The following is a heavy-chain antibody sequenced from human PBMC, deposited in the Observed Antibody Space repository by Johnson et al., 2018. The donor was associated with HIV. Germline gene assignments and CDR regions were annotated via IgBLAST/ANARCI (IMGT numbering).Heavy chain of an antibody. CDR2: ISGMGGGT. CDR3: ARDLPSSGPDNGDAFDI. J-gene: IGHJ3*02. V-gene: IGHV3-23*04. D-gene: IGHD3-22*01. CDR1: GFTFSDYG. Sequence: VQLVESGGGVVQPGRSLRLSCAASGFTFSDYGMHWVRQAPGKGLVWASVISGMGGGTYYADPVQGRFTISRDNSKNSLYVQMSSLRVEDTAVYYCARDLPSSGPDNGDAFDIWGQGTMVTVSS.